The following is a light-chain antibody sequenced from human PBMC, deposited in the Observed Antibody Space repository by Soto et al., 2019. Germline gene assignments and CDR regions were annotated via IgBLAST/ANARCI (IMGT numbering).Light chain of an antibody. CDR1: QSVSSSY. J-gene: IGKJ2*01. CDR3: QQYGSSPRT. Sequence: EIVLMQSPGTLSLSPGERATLSCRASQSVSSSYLAWYQQKPGQAPRLLIYGASSRATGIPDRFSGSGSGTDFTLTISRLEPEDFAVYYCQQYGSSPRTFGQGTKLEIK. V-gene: IGKV3-20*01. CDR2: GAS.